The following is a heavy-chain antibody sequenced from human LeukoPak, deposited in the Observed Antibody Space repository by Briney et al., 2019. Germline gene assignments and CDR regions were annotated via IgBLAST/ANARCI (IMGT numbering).Heavy chain of an antibody. J-gene: IGHJ4*02. D-gene: IGHD4-17*01. CDR2: ISGDGRST. Sequence: GGSLRLSCPASGFTFDDYAMHWVRQAPGKGLEWVSLISGDGRSTYYANSVKGRFTISRDNSKNSLYLQMTSLRAEGIALYYCVKDGNEYGDSGGDYWGQGTLVTVSS. CDR3: VKDGNEYGDSGGDY. CDR1: GFTFDDYA. V-gene: IGHV3-43*02.